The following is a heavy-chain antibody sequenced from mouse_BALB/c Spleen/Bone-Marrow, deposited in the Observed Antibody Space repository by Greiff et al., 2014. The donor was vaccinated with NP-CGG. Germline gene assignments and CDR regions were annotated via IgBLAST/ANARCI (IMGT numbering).Heavy chain of an antibody. J-gene: IGHJ4*01. Sequence: EVQLLQSGPELVKPGASVKVSCKASGYSFTDYNMYWVKQSHGKSLEWIGYIDPYNGGTSYNQKFKGKATLTVDKSSSTAFMHLSSLTSENAAVYYCASYHSSGYAMDYWGQGTSVTVSS. D-gene: IGHD3-1*01. V-gene: IGHV1S135*01. CDR2: IDPYNGGT. CDR3: ASYHSSGYAMDY. CDR1: GYSFTDYN.